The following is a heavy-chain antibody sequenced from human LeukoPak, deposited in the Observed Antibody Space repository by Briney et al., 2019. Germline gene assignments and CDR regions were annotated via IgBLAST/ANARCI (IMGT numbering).Heavy chain of an antibody. CDR1: GYTFTDYY. V-gene: IGHV1-2*02. Sequence: ASVKVSCKASGYTFTDYYMHWVRQAPGQGLEWMGWINPNSGGTNYAQKFQGRVTMTRDTSFTTVYMEVSRLTSDDTAVYYCARVDYAFDYWGQGTLVTVSS. J-gene: IGHJ4*02. CDR3: ARVDYAFDY. CDR2: INPNSGGT. D-gene: IGHD4-17*01.